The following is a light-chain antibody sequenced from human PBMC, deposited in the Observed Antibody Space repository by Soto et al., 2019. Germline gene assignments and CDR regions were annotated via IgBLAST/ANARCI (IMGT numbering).Light chain of an antibody. CDR2: DAS. Sequence: EIVLTQSPATLSLSPGERATLSCRASQSVSSYLAWYQQNPGQAPRLLIYDASNRATGIPARFSGSGSGTDFTLTISSLEPEDFEVYYCQQRSNWPFTFGGGTKVEIK. CDR3: QQRSNWPFT. J-gene: IGKJ4*01. CDR1: QSVSSY. V-gene: IGKV3-11*01.